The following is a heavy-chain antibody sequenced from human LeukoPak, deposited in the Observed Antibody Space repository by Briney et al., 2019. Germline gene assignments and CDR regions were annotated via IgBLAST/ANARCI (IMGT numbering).Heavy chain of an antibody. V-gene: IGHV4-4*07. CDR3: ASDFDY. Sequence: PSETLSLTCTVSGGXISTDYWTWIRQPAGKGLEWIGLIYTSGTTNYNPSLKSRVTMSLDTSKNQFSLKLTSVTAADTAVYYCASDFDYWGQGTLVTVS. J-gene: IGHJ4*02. CDR2: IYTSGTT. CDR1: GGXISTDY.